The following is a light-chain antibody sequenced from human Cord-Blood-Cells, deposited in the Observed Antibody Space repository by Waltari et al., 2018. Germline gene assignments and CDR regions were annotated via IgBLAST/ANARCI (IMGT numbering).Light chain of an antibody. J-gene: IGKJ2*03. CDR2: DAS. V-gene: IGKV3-11*01. Sequence: EIVLTQSPATLSLSPGERATLSCRASQSVSSYLAWYQQKPGQAPRLLIYDASNRATGLPARFSGSGSGTHFTLTSSSLEPEYFAVYYCQQRSNWLYSFGQGTKLEI. CDR1: QSVSSY. CDR3: QQRSNWLYS.